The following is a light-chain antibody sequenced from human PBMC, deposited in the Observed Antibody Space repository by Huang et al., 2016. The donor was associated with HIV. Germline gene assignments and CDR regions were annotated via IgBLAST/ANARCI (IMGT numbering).Light chain of an antibody. CDR2: DVS. J-gene: IGKJ4*01. V-gene: IGKV3-11*01. Sequence: EIVLTQSPVTLSLSPGNRATLPCRASQSIGTYSAWYQQKSGQAPRLLIYDVSNRAAGVPARFSASGSETDFTLTIASLDPDDFAIYHCQQRSKWPLTFGGGTKVEMK. CDR1: QSIGTY. CDR3: QQRSKWPLT.